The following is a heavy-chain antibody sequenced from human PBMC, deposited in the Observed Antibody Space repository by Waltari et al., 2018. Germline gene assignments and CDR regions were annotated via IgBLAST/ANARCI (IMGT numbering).Heavy chain of an antibody. V-gene: IGHV4-59*11. D-gene: IGHD2-21*01. CDR2: IFNSTTT. CDR3: ARGYGAYCGEDCSDPFDI. Sequence: QVQLQESGPGLVEPSETLSLTCTVSGDSIRGHYWSWIRQPPGKGLEWIGYIFNSTTTNYTPSLKSRVTISAYMSKNQLALRLTSMTAADTAVYYCARGYGAYCGEDCSDPFDIWGRGTMVTVSS. J-gene: IGHJ3*02. CDR1: GDSIRGHY.